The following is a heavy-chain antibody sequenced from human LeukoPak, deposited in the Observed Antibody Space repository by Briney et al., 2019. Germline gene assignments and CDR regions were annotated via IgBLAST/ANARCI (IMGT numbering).Heavy chain of an antibody. V-gene: IGHV1-69*13. D-gene: IGHD2-2*02. J-gene: IGHJ5*02. CDR1: RGTFSSYA. CDR2: IIPRFGTA. Sequence: SVKVSCKASRGTFSSYAISWVRQAPGQGLEWMGGIIPRFGTANYAQKFQGRVTITADESTSTAYMELSSLRSEDTAVYYCARDRPGRYCSSPSCYTASPFDPWGQGTLVTVSS. CDR3: ARDRPGRYCSSPSCYTASPFDP.